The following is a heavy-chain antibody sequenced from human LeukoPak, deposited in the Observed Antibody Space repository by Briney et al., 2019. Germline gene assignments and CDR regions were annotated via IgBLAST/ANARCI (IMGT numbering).Heavy chain of an antibody. CDR3: ARARWLQVDAFDI. CDR2: INPSGGST. D-gene: IGHD5-24*01. Sequence: ASVKVSCKASGYTFTSYYMHWVRQAPGQGLEWMGIINPSGGSTSYAQKFQGRVTMTRDMSTSTVYMELSSLRSEDTAVYYRARARWLQVDAFDIWGQGTMVTVSS. V-gene: IGHV1-46*01. J-gene: IGHJ3*02. CDR1: GYTFTSYY.